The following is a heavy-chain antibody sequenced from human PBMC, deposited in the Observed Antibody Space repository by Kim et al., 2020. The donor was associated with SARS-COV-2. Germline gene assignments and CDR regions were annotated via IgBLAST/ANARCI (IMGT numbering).Heavy chain of an antibody. CDR1: GFTFDDYA. J-gene: IGHJ4*02. D-gene: IGHD3-10*01. CDR2: IYWNGGTT. V-gene: IGHV3-20*04. CDR3: ARRDAFGCFDC. Sequence: GGSLRLSCAVSGFTFDDYAMTWVRQAPGKGLEWVSNIYWNGGTTRYADSVKGRFTISRDNAKNSLYLQMDSLIAEDTALYYCARRDAFGCFDCWGQGTLVTVSS.